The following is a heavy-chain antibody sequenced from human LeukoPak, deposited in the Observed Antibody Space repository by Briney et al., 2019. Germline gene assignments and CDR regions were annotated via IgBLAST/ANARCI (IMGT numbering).Heavy chain of an antibody. CDR1: GGSIRNYY. J-gene: IGHJ4*02. CDR3: ATVASGWYPDY. D-gene: IGHD6-19*01. V-gene: IGHV4-59*01. CDR2: IYYSGST. Sequence: PSETLSLTCTVSGGSIRNYYWSWIRQPPGKGLEWIGYIYYSGSTNYNPSLKSRVTISVDTSKNQFSLKLNSVTAADTAVYYCATVASGWYPDYWGQGALVTVAS.